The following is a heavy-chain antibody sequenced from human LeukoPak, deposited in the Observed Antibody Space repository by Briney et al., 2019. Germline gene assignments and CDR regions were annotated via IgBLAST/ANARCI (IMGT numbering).Heavy chain of an antibody. Sequence: SETLSLTCTVSGGSISRYYWSWIRQPPGKGLEWIGYIYYSGSTNYNTSLKSRVTISVDTSKNQFPLNLSSVTAADTAVYYCARYSGYDGRPDYWGQGTLVTVSS. CDR1: GGSISRYY. D-gene: IGHD5-12*01. V-gene: IGHV4-59*08. J-gene: IGHJ4*02. CDR3: ARYSGYDGRPDY. CDR2: IYYSGST.